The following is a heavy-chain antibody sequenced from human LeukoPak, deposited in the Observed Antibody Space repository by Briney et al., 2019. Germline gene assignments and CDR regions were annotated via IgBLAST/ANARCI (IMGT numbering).Heavy chain of an antibody. Sequence: ASVKVSCKASGYTFTSYDINWVRQATGQGLEWMGWMNPNSGNTGYAQKFQGRVTMTRNTSISTAYMELSSLRSEDTAVYYCARGSGSSGLVPPWGQGTLVTVSS. V-gene: IGHV1-8*02. CDR2: MNPNSGNT. CDR1: GYTFTSYD. CDR3: ARGSGSSGLVPP. D-gene: IGHD6-19*01. J-gene: IGHJ5*02.